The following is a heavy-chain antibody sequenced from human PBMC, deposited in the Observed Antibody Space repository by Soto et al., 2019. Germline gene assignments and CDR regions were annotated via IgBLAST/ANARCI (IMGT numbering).Heavy chain of an antibody. CDR1: GFTFSSYG. CDR3: ARDGGFKYSYGSSPDY. D-gene: IGHD5-18*01. CDR2: IWYDGSNK. V-gene: IGHV3-33*01. J-gene: IGHJ4*02. Sequence: GGSLRLSCAASGFTFSSYGMHWVRQAPGKGLEWVAVIWYDGSNKYYAEYLKGRFTISRDNSKNTLYLQMNSLRAEDTALYYCARDGGFKYSYGSSPDYWGQGTLVTVSS.